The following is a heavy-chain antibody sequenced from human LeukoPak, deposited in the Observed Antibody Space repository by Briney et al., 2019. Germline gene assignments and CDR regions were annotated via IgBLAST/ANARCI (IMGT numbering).Heavy chain of an antibody. CDR3: ARERALRTAARFKDGMDV. V-gene: IGHV4-34*01. Sequence: SEALSLTCAVYGGSFSGYYWSWIRQPPGKGLEWIGEINHSGSTNYNPSLKSRVTISVDTSKNQFSLKLSSVTAADTAVYYCARERALRTAARFKDGMDVWGQGTTVTVSS. CDR1: GGSFSGYY. CDR2: INHSGST. D-gene: IGHD6-6*01. J-gene: IGHJ6*02.